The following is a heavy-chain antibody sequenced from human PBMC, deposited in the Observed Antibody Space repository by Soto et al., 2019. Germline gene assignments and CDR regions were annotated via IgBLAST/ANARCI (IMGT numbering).Heavy chain of an antibody. CDR2: ISYDGSNK. D-gene: IGHD6-19*01. J-gene: IGHJ4*02. CDR1: GFTFSSYA. Sequence: PGGSLRLSCAASGFTFSSYAMHWVRQAPGKGLEWVAVISYDGSNKYYADSVKGRFTISRDNSKNTLYLQMNSLRAEDTAVYYCAREQWLVQDFDYWGQGTLVTVSS. CDR3: AREQWLVQDFDY. V-gene: IGHV3-30-3*01.